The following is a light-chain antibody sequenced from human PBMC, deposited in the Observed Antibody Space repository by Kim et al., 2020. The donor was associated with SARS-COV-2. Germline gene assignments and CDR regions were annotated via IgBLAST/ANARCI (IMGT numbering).Light chain of an antibody. Sequence: GDRVIITCRTSQSISSHLNWYQQKPGKAPKLLIFAASSLQSGVPSWFSGSGSGTDFTLTITTLQPEDFATYYCQQGYSSPQITFGQGTRLEIK. CDR3: QQGYSSPQIT. CDR1: QSISSH. J-gene: IGKJ5*01. V-gene: IGKV1-39*01. CDR2: AAS.